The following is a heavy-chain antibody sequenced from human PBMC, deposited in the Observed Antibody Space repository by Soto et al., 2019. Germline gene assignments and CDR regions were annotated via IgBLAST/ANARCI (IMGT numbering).Heavy chain of an antibody. CDR3: AREVLWFGELQGGYYYYGMDV. D-gene: IGHD3-10*01. J-gene: IGHJ6*02. CDR2: IYSGGST. CDR1: GFTVSSNY. Sequence: GGSLRLSCAASGFTVSSNYMSWVRQAPGKGLEWVSVIYSGGSTYYADSVKGRFTISRDNSKNTLYLQMNSLRAEDTAVYYCAREVLWFGELQGGYYYYGMDVWGQGTTVTVSS. V-gene: IGHV3-53*01.